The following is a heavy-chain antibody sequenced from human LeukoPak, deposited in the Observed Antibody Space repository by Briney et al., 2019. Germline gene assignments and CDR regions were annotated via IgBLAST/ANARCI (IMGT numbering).Heavy chain of an antibody. CDR3: ARVDHSSSWYSGDWFDP. Sequence: VASVKVSCKASGGTFSSYAISWVRQAPGQGLEWMGGIIPIFGTANYAQKFQGRVTITTDESTSTAYMELSSLRSEDTAVYYCARVDHSSSWYSGDWFDPWGQGTLVTVSS. D-gene: IGHD6-13*01. J-gene: IGHJ5*02. CDR1: GGTFSSYA. CDR2: IIPIFGTA. V-gene: IGHV1-69*05.